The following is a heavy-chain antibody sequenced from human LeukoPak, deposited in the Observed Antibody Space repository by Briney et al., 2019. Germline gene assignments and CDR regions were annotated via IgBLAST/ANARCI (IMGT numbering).Heavy chain of an antibody. J-gene: IGHJ4*02. CDR1: GFTFSSYG. D-gene: IGHD3-10*01. Sequence: GGSLRLSCAASGFTFSSYGMHWVRQAPGKGLEWVSSISSSSHYIYYADSMKGRFTISRDNAKNSLYLQMNSLRAEDTAVYYCARGRINYFDYWGQGTLVTVSS. CDR3: ARGRINYFDY. CDR2: ISSSSHYI. V-gene: IGHV3-21*01.